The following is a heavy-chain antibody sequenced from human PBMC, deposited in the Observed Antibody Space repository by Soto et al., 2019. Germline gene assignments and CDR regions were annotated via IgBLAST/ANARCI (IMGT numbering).Heavy chain of an antibody. CDR1: GGSISSGGYY. V-gene: IGHV4-31*03. CDR2: IYYSGST. CDR3: AIETPGYSINPALWFDP. D-gene: IGHD6-13*01. J-gene: IGHJ5*02. Sequence: SETLSLTCTVSGGSISSGGYYWSWIRQHPGKGLEWIGYIYYSGSTYYNPSLKSRVTISVDTSKNQFSLKLSSVTAADTAVYYCAIETPGYSINPALWFDPWGQGTLVTVSS.